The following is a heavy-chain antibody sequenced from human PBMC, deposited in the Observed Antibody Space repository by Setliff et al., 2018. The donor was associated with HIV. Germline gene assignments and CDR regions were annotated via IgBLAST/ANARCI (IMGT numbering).Heavy chain of an antibody. CDR3: AREDYYYYMDV. CDR1: GGSISSSSYY. Sequence: SETLSLTCTVSGGSISSSSYYWGWVRQPPGKGLEWIGSMYYSGSTYYTPSLKSRITISLGTSKNQFSLKLSSVTAADTAVYYCAREDYYYYMDVWGKGTTVTVSS. CDR2: MYYSGST. J-gene: IGHJ6*03. V-gene: IGHV4-39*07.